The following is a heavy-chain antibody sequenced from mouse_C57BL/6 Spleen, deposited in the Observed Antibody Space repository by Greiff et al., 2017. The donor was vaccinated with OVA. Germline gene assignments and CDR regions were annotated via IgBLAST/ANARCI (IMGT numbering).Heavy chain of an antibody. J-gene: IGHJ1*03. CDR1: GYSITSGYY. D-gene: IGHD1-1*01. Sequence: EVQVVESGPGLVKPSQSLSLTCSVTGYSITSGYYWNWIRQFPGNKLEWMGYISYDGSNNYNPSLKNRISITRDTSKNQFFLKLNSVTTEDTATYYCARRSSSWYFDVWGTGTTVTVSS. CDR2: ISYDGSN. CDR3: ARRSSSWYFDV. V-gene: IGHV3-6*01.